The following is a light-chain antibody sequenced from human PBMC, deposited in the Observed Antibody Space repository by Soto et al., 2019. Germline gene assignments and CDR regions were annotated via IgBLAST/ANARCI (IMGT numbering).Light chain of an antibody. J-gene: IGLJ3*02. CDR3: ASWDDSLSGVV. Sequence: QSVLTQPPSASGTPGQRVTISCSGSNSNIGDNYVYWHQQLPGTAPKLLISGNNQRPSGVPDRFSGSKSGTSASLAISGLRSEDEADYYCASWDDSLSGVVFGGGTKLTVL. V-gene: IGLV1-47*01. CDR1: NSNIGDNY. CDR2: GNN.